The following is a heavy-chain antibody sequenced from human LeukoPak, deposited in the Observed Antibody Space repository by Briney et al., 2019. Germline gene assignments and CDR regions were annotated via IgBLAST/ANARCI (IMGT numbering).Heavy chain of an antibody. CDR3: ARGRDGYNFLNRGEYYYFDY. Sequence: SETLSLTCDVYGGSFSGYYWSWIRQPPGKGLEWIGEMNHSGRTNYNPSLKSRVTISVDTSKNQFSLKLNSVTAADTAVYYCARGRDGYNFLNRGEYYYFDYWGQGTLVTVSS. D-gene: IGHD5-24*01. V-gene: IGHV4-34*01. CDR1: GGSFSGYY. CDR2: MNHSGRT. J-gene: IGHJ4*02.